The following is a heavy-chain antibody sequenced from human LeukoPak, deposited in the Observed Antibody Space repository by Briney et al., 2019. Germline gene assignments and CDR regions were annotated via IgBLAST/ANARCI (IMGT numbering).Heavy chain of an antibody. Sequence: GSLRLSCAASGFTFSSYAMSWVRQAPGKGLEWVSAISGSGGSTYYADSVKGRFTISRDNSKNTLYLQMNSLRAEDTAVYYCAKDRYQGYRSGGSCYDDFDYWGQGTLVTVSS. J-gene: IGHJ4*02. CDR3: AKDRYQGYRSGGSCYDDFDY. CDR1: GFTFSSYA. D-gene: IGHD2-15*01. CDR2: ISGSGGST. V-gene: IGHV3-23*01.